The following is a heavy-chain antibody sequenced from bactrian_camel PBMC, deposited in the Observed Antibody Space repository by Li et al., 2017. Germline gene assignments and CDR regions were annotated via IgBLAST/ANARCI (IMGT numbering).Heavy chain of an antibody. CDR2: INSGGGVT. Sequence: QLVESGGGLVQPGGSLTLSCAASGFTFSSYWMYRVRQAPGKGLEWVSGINSGGGVTYYADSVKGRFTISSDNAKNTVYLQMSSLKPEDTAVYYCVTPSVMGWPASRAGGTQVTVS. CDR1: GFTFSSYW. D-gene: IGHD5*01. J-gene: IGHJ4*01. V-gene: IGHV3S25*01.